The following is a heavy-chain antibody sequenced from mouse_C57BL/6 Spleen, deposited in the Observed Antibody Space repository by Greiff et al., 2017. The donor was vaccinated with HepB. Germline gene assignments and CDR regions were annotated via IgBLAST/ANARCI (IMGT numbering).Heavy chain of an antibody. CDR3: TTDYYGSRAVDY. CDR1: GFNIKDDY. Sequence: EVKLQESGAELVRPGASVKLSCTASGFNIKDDYMHWVKQRPEQGLEWIGWIDPENGDTEYASKFQGKATITADPSSNTAYLQLSSLTSEDTAVYYCTTDYYGSRAVDYWGQGTSVTVSS. CDR2: IDPENGDT. V-gene: IGHV14-4*01. D-gene: IGHD1-1*01. J-gene: IGHJ4*01.